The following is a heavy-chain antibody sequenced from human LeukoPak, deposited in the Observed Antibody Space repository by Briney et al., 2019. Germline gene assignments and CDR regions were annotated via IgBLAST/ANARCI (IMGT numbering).Heavy chain of an antibody. CDR1: GYSFTNYK. D-gene: IGHD5-12*01. V-gene: IGHV1-46*01. J-gene: IGHJ4*02. Sequence: ASVKVSCKASGYSFTNYKIHWLRQAPGQGLQWMGIIDPSGPSVTYAQIFQGRLIVTRDTSTSTVYMQLSSLRSEDTAMYYCARATSPIAYDWNSWGQGTLVTVSS. CDR2: IDPSGPSV. CDR3: ARATSPIAYDWNS.